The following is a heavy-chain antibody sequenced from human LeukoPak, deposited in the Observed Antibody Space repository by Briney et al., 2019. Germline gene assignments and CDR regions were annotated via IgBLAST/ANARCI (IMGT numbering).Heavy chain of an antibody. CDR1: GFTFSSYW. V-gene: IGHV3-74*01. Sequence: GGSLRLSCAASGFTFSSYWMHWVRQAPGKGLVWVSRINSDGSSTSYADSVKGRFAISRDNSRNTLYLQMSRLRADDTAVYYCAREGCSTTSCYHFDYWGQGTLVTVSS. D-gene: IGHD2-2*01. CDR2: INSDGSST. J-gene: IGHJ4*02. CDR3: AREGCSTTSCYHFDY.